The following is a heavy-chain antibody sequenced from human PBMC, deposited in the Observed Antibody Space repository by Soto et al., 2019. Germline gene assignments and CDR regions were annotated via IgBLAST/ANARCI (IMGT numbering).Heavy chain of an antibody. CDR2: IFSDGTNK. V-gene: IGHV3-30*18. CDR1: GFTLSTYD. CDR3: AKESDAFDI. J-gene: IGHJ3*02. Sequence: QVQLVESGGGVVQPGTSLRLSCAASGFTLSTYDMHWVRQAPDKGLEWVAVIFSDGTNKYYADSVKGRFTISRDNSKNTLDLQMNSLRAEDTAVYYCAKESDAFDIWGQGTMVTVSS.